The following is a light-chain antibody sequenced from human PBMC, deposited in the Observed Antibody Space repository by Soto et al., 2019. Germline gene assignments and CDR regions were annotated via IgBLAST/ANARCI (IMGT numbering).Light chain of an antibody. J-gene: IGKJ3*01. V-gene: IGKV1-5*03. CDR1: QSISSW. CDR3: QQYSSYFFT. CDR2: RAS. Sequence: DIQMTQSPSTLSASVGDRVNITCRASQSISSWLAWYQQKPGKAPKLLIYRASDLQTGVPSRFSGSGSGTEFTLTISSLQPDDIATYYCQQYSSYFFTFGPGTKVDVK.